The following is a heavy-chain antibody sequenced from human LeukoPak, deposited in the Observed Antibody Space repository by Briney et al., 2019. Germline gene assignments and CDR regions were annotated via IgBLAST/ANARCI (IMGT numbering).Heavy chain of an antibody. V-gene: IGHV3-30*04. D-gene: IGHD2-21*02. Sequence: GGSLRLSCAASGFTFSSYAMHWVRQAPGKRLEWVAVISYDGSNKYYADSVKGRFTISRDNSKNTLYLQMNSLRAEDTAVYYCARSSMPYCGGDCYFDYWGQGTLVTVSS. J-gene: IGHJ4*02. CDR2: ISYDGSNK. CDR3: ARSSMPYCGGDCYFDY. CDR1: GFTFSSYA.